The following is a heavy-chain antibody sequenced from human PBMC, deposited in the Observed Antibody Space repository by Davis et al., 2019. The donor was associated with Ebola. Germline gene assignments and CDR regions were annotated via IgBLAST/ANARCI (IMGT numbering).Heavy chain of an antibody. CDR1: GFTFSTYA. Sequence: GESLKISCAASGFTFSTYAMTWVRQAPGKGLEWVSRISGSGGDPHYADSVKGRFTISRDNSKNTLFLQMNSLRAGDTAVYYCARRATGAVAGANYYNAMDVWGKGTTVTVSS. J-gene: IGHJ6*04. D-gene: IGHD6-19*01. CDR3: ARRATGAVAGANYYNAMDV. CDR2: ISGSGGDP. V-gene: IGHV3-23*01.